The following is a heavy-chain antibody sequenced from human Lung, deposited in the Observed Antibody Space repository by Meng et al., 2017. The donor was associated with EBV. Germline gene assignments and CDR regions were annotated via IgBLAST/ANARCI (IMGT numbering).Heavy chain of an antibody. CDR3: AATVNDGYFDY. V-gene: IGHV4-31*03. CDR2: IYYSGST. D-gene: IGHD4-11*01. J-gene: IGHJ4*02. CDR1: GGSISSGGYY. Sequence: HVELPDAGPGLVKPSQTLSLTCTVSGGSISSGGYYWSWIRQHPGKGLEWIGYIYYSGSTYYNPSLKNRVTISVDTSKNQFSLKLSSVTAADTAVYYCAATVNDGYFDYWGQGTLVTVSS.